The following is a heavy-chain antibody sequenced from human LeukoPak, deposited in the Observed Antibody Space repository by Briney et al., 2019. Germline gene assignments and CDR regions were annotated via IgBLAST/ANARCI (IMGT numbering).Heavy chain of an antibody. J-gene: IGHJ4*02. CDR2: IYTSGST. V-gene: IGHV4-61*02. CDR3: ASSTGYSSSWYYY. CDR1: GGSISSGSYY. D-gene: IGHD6-13*01. Sequence: SGTLSLTCTVSGGSISSGSYYWSWIRQPAGKGLEWIGRIYTSGSTNYNPSLKSRVTISVDTSKNQFSLKLSSVTAADTAVYYCASSTGYSSSWYYYWGQGTLVTVSS.